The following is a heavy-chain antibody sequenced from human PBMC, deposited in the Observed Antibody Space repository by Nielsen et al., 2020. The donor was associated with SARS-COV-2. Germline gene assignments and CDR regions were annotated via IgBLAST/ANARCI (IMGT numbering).Heavy chain of an antibody. V-gene: IGHV3-53*01. Sequence: GESLKHSCAASGFPFSSYAMSLVRQDPGKGLEWVSVIYSGGNTYYADSVKGRFTISRDNSRNTLYLQMNSLRAEDTAMYYCAREYSFGSGNYYNIWFDPWGQGTLVTVSS. CDR1: GFPFSSYA. CDR2: IYSGGNT. D-gene: IGHD3-10*01. CDR3: AREYSFGSGNYYNIWFDP. J-gene: IGHJ5*02.